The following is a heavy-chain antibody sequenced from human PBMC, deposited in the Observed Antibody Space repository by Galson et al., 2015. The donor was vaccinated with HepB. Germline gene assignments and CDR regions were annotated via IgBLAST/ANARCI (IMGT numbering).Heavy chain of an antibody. V-gene: IGHV1-69*02. CDR2: IIPSLGIA. Sequence: SVKVSCKASGGTFSSYTISWVRQAPGQGLEWMGRIIPSLGIATYAQKFQGRVTSTADKSTSTAYMELSSLKSEDTAVYYCASGPIVGAPPPGYWGQGTLVTVSS. D-gene: IGHD1-26*01. CDR3: ASGPIVGAPPPGY. CDR1: GGTFSSYT. J-gene: IGHJ4*02.